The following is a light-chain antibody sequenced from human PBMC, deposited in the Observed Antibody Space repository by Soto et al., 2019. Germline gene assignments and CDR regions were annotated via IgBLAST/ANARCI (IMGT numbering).Light chain of an antibody. CDR2: EVN. CDR3: SSYAGTYIHVV. CDR1: SSDVGAYNY. J-gene: IGLJ2*01. V-gene: IGLV2-8*01. Sequence: QSALTQPPSASGSPGQSVTISCTGTSSDVGAYNYVSWYQQHPGKAPTLMIYEVNKRPSGVPDRFSGSKSGNTASPTVSGLQAEDEAEYYCSSYAGTYIHVVFGGGTKLTVL.